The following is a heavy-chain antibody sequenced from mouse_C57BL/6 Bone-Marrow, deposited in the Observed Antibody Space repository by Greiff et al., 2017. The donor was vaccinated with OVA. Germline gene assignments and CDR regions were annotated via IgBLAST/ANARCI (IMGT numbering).Heavy chain of an antibody. CDR3: ARERYYYGSPWYFDV. J-gene: IGHJ1*03. D-gene: IGHD1-1*01. V-gene: IGHV5-16*01. Sequence: EVHLVESEGGLVQPGSSMKLSCTASGFTFSDYYMAWVRQVPEKGLEWVANINYDGSSTYYLDSLKSRFIISRDNAKYILYLQMSSLKSEDTATYYCARERYYYGSPWYFDVWGTGTTVTVSS. CDR1: GFTFSDYY. CDR2: INYDGSST.